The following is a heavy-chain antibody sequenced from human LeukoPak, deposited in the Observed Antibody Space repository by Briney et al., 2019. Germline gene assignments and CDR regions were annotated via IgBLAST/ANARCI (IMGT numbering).Heavy chain of an antibody. CDR2: ISSSSSYI. CDR1: GFTFSIYS. CDR3: ASSYCSGGSCYEYYFDY. Sequence: GGSLRLSCAASGFTFSIYSMNWVRQAPGKGLEWVSSISSSSSYIYYADSVKGRFTISRDNAKNSLYLQMNSLRAEDTAVYYCASSYCSGGSCYEYYFDYWGQGTLVTVSS. V-gene: IGHV3-21*01. D-gene: IGHD2-15*01. J-gene: IGHJ4*02.